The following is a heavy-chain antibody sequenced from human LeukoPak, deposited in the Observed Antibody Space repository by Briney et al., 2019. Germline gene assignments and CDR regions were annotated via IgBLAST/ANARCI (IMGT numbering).Heavy chain of an antibody. V-gene: IGHV4-34*01. CDR1: GGSFSGNY. J-gene: IGHJ6*02. D-gene: IGHD1-1*01. CDR2: INHSGST. Sequence: KPSETLSLTCAVDGGSFSGNYWSWIRQPPGKGLEWIGEINHSGSTNYNPSLKSRVTISVDTSKNQFSLKLSSVTAADTAVYYCARGTGTPVYYQYGLDVWGQGTTVTVSS. CDR3: ARGTGTPVYYQYGLDV.